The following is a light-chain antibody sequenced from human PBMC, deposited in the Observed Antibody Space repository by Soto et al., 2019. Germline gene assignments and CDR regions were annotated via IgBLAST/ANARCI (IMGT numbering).Light chain of an antibody. CDR1: QSVSSNY. V-gene: IGKV3-20*01. Sequence: EIGLTQSPGTLSLSPGERATLSCRASQSVSSNYLAWYQQKPGQAPRLLIYGASSRATGIPGRFSGSGSGTDFTLTISRLEPEDFAVYYCQQYGSSRTFGQGTKVDIK. CDR2: GAS. CDR3: QQYGSSRT. J-gene: IGKJ1*01.